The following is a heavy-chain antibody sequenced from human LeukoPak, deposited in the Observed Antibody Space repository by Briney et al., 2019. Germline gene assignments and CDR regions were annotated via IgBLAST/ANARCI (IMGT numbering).Heavy chain of an antibody. Sequence: PGRSLRLSCAASGFTFSSYGMHWVRQAPGKGLEWVAVISYDGSNKYYADSVKGRFTISRDNSKNTLYLPMNSLRAEDTAAYYCAKDKNWATEMYYFDYWGQGTLVTVSS. J-gene: IGHJ4*02. CDR3: AKDKNWATEMYYFDY. CDR2: ISYDGSNK. CDR1: GFTFSSYG. D-gene: IGHD5-24*01. V-gene: IGHV3-30*18.